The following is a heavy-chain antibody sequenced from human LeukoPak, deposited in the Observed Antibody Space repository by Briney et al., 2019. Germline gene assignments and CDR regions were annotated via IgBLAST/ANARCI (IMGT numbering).Heavy chain of an antibody. CDR2: VSSNSNTI. Sequence: GGSLRLSCAASGFTFSTYDMNWVRQAPGKGLEWVSCVSSNSNTIYYADSMKGRFTISRDNAKNSLYLQMNSLRAEDTAVYYCARKSPFDYWGQGTLVTVSS. CDR1: GFTFSTYD. CDR3: ARKSPFDY. J-gene: IGHJ4*02. V-gene: IGHV3-48*04.